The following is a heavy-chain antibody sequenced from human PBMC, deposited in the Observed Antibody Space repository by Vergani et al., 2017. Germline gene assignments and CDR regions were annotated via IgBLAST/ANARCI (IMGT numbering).Heavy chain of an antibody. CDR1: GFNFDDYG. J-gene: IGHJ4*02. Sequence: EVQLMESGGRVVRPGGSLRLSCAASGFNFDDYGMNWVRQAPGKGLEWVATVTWNAGNANYANSMRGRFAISRDNARTSVYLQMNSLRVEDTAVYYCARGDSANFGRYFDHWGQGVLVTVSS. CDR3: ARGDSANFGRYFDH. CDR2: VTWNAGNA. D-gene: IGHD1-7*01. V-gene: IGHV3-20*04.